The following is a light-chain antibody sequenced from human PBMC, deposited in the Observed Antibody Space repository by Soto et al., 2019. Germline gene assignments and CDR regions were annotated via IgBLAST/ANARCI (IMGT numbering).Light chain of an antibody. CDR2: GAS. V-gene: IGKV3-20*01. J-gene: IGKJ1*01. CDR1: QGFNNNY. Sequence: EIVLTQSPGTLSLSPGERATLSCRASQGFNNNYLAWYQQKPGQAPRLVIYGASSRATGIPDRFSGSASGTDFTLTISRLEPEDFAVYFCQQYGSSPRTFGQGTKVDIK. CDR3: QQYGSSPRT.